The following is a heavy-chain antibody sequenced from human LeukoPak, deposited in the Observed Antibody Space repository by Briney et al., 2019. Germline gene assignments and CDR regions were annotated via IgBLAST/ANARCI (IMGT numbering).Heavy chain of an antibody. CDR3: ARVRTAVAGPIYYYYMDV. D-gene: IGHD6-19*01. J-gene: IGHJ6*03. Sequence: GGSLRLSXAASGFTFDDYGMSWVRQAPGKGLEWVSGINWNGGSTCYADSVKGRFTISRDNAKNSLYLQMNSLRAEDTALYYCARVRTAVAGPIYYYYMDVWGKGTTVTVSS. CDR2: INWNGGST. CDR1: GFTFDDYG. V-gene: IGHV3-20*04.